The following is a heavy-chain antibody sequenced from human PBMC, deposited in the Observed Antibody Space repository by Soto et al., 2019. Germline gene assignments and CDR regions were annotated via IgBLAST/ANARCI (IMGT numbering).Heavy chain of an antibody. CDR1: GKAFTSFW. D-gene: IGHD3-22*01. CDR3: AKQDDRGALEI. CDR2: IYPGDSDT. V-gene: IGHV5-51*01. J-gene: IGHJ3*02. Sequence: GESLKISCKISGKAFTSFWVVWVRQMPRRGLEWMGNIYPGDSDTRYTPPFQGQVTISADKSTNTAYLQWHSLQASDTALYYCAKQDDRGALEIWGQGTKVTVSS.